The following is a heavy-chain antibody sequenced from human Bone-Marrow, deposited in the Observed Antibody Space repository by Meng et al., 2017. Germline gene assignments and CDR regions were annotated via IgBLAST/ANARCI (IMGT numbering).Heavy chain of an antibody. D-gene: IGHD5-24*01. CDR1: GGSISSSSYY. J-gene: IGHJ5*02. CDR2: IYHSGST. V-gene: IGHV4-39*07. CDR3: ARGERWLQFRHWFDP. Sequence: SETLSLTCTVSGGSISSSSYYWGWIRQPPGKGLEWIGSIYHSGSTYYNPSLKSRVTISVDTSKNQFSLKLSSVTAADTAVYYCARGERWLQFRHWFDPWGQGTLVTVSS.